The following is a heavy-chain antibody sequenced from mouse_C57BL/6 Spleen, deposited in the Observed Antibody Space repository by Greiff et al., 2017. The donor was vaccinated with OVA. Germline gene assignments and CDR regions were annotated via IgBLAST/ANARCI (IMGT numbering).Heavy chain of an antibody. J-gene: IGHJ2*01. CDR2: INPNNGGT. Sequence: VQLQQSGPELVKPGASVKISCKASGYTFTDYYMNWVKQSHGKSLEWIGDINPNNGGTSYNQKFKGKATLTVDKSSSTAYMELRSLTSADSAVYYCAPRYYFDYWGQGTTLTVSS. CDR1: GYTFTDYY. V-gene: IGHV1-26*01. CDR3: APRYYFDY.